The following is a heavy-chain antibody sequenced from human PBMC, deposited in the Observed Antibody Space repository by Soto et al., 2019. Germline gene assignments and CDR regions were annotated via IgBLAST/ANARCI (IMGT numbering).Heavy chain of an antibody. V-gene: IGHV3-7*01. J-gene: IGHJ4*02. CDR3: SKSLDY. CDR2: INQDGSEK. Sequence: GGSLRPSCAASGFTFNSNWMDWVRQAPGKGLEWVANINQDGSEKNYVDSVKGRFTISRDNAKNSLYLQMSSLTAEDSALYYCSKSLDYWGQGXLVTVYS. CDR1: GFTFNSNW.